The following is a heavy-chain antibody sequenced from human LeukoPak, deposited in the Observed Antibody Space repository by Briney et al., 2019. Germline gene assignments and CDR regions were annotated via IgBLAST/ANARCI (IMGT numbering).Heavy chain of an antibody. CDR1: GFTFSSYS. D-gene: IGHD3-16*01. CDR2: ISSSSSTI. Sequence: GGSLRPSCAASGFTFSSYSMNWVRQAPGKGLEWVSYISSSSSTIYYADSVKGRFTISRDNAKNSLYLQMNSLRAEDTAVYYCARGGGFCLYWGQGTLVTVSS. J-gene: IGHJ4*02. V-gene: IGHV3-48*01. CDR3: ARGGGFCLY.